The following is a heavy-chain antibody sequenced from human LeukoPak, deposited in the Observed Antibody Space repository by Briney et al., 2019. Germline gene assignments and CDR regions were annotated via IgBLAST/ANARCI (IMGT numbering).Heavy chain of an antibody. CDR2: IYYTGST. D-gene: IGHD6-13*01. Sequence: SETLSPTCTVSGGSISNYYWTWIRQPPGKGLEWIGYIYYTGSTNYKPSLKSRVTISVDTSKNQFSLKLSSVTAADTAVYHCARHVAPGMDYFDYWGQGTLVTVSS. J-gene: IGHJ4*02. V-gene: IGHV4-59*08. CDR1: GGSISNYY. CDR3: ARHVAPGMDYFDY.